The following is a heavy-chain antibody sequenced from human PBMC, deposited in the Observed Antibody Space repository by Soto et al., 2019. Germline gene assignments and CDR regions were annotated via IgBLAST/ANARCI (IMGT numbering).Heavy chain of an antibody. Sequence: QVQLVQSGAEMREPGSSVKVSCKASGGTFSSSAINWLRQAPGQGPEWMGGIIPTFGTANYIEKFRGRVTITADTSTSKAYMEVSSLTSEETAMYFCARSETAGHRGFDIWGQGTMVTVSS. D-gene: IGHD6-19*01. J-gene: IGHJ3*02. CDR1: GGTFSSSA. CDR2: IIPTFGTA. CDR3: ARSETAGHRGFDI. V-gene: IGHV1-69*06.